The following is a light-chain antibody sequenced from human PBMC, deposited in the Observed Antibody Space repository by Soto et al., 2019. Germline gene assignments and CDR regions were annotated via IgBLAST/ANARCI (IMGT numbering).Light chain of an antibody. CDR1: SSDVGSYNL. V-gene: IGLV2-23*01. J-gene: IGLJ2*01. CDR3: CSFAGISPGHVV. CDR2: EGS. Sequence: QSALTQPASVSGSPGQSITISCTGTSSDVGSYNLVSWYQQHPVKAPKLMIYEGSKRPSGVSNRFSGSKSGNTASLTISGSMAGYEVEYSFCSFAGISPGHVVLGGGTKLPVL.